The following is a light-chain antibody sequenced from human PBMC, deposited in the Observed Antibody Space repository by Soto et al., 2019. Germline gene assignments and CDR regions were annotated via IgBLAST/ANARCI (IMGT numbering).Light chain of an antibody. Sequence: QYVLTQPPSVSGAPGQRVTISCTGSSSNIGAGYDVHWYQQLPGTAPKLLIYGNSNRPSGVPDRFSGSKSGTPASLAITGLQAEDEADYYCQSYDSSLSHNYVFGTGTKLTVL. V-gene: IGLV1-40*01. J-gene: IGLJ1*01. CDR2: GNS. CDR3: QSYDSSLSHNYV. CDR1: SSNIGAGYD.